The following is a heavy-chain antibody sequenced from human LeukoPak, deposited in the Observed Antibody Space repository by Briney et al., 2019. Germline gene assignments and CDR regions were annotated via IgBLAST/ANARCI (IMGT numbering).Heavy chain of an antibody. CDR1: GYTFTSYY. J-gene: IGHJ1*01. CDR2: INPSGGST. V-gene: IGHV1-46*01. CDR3: ARGWTDYYDSSGYYENFQH. Sequence: RASVKVSCKASGYTFTSYYMHWVRQAPGQGLEWVGIINPSGGSTSYAQKFQGRVTMTRDTSTSTVYMELSSLRSEDTAVYYCARGWTDYYDSSGYYENFQHWGQGTLVTVSS. D-gene: IGHD3-22*01.